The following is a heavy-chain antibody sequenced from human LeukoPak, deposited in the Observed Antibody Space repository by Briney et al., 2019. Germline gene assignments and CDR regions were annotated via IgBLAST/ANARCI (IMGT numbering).Heavy chain of an antibody. CDR2: IYPDDSNT. CDR3: ARSYDSYYFDY. J-gene: IGHJ4*02. Sequence: GESLKISCQASGYSFPSYWIGWVRQMSGKGLEWVGVIYPDDSNTRYSPSFEGQVTLSADKSVNTAYLQWSSLKASDTAMYYCARSYDSYYFDYWGQGTLVTVSS. CDR1: GYSFPSYW. D-gene: IGHD5-12*01. V-gene: IGHV5-51*01.